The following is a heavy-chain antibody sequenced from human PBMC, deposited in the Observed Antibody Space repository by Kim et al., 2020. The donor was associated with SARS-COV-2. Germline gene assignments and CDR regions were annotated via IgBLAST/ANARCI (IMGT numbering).Heavy chain of an antibody. Sequence: GGSLRLSCAASGFTFSSYEMNWVRQAPGKGLEWVSYISSSGSTIYYADSVKGRFTISRDNAKNSLYLQMNSLRAEDTAVYYCARGGRYSSRRNDYWGQGTLVTVSS. CDR3: ARGGRYSSRRNDY. CDR1: GFTFSSYE. J-gene: IGHJ4*02. V-gene: IGHV3-48*03. D-gene: IGHD6-13*01. CDR2: ISSSGSTI.